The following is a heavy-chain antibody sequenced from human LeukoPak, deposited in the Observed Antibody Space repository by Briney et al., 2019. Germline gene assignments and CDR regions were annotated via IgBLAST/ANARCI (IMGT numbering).Heavy chain of an antibody. D-gene: IGHD3-10*01. CDR3: ARDVEGSYGPRAYDAFDI. CDR1: GGTFSSYA. V-gene: IGHV1-18*01. CDR2: ISAYNGNT. Sequence: GASVKVSCKASGGTFSSYAISWVRQAPGQGLEWMGWISAYNGNTNYAQKLQGRVTMTTDTSTSTAYMELRSLRSDDTAVYYCARDVEGSYGPRAYDAFDIWGQGTMVTVSS. J-gene: IGHJ3*02.